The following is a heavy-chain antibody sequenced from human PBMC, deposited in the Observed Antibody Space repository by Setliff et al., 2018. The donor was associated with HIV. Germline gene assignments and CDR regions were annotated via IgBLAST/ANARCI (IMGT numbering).Heavy chain of an antibody. J-gene: IGHJ3*02. D-gene: IGHD2-21*01. Sequence: ASVKVSCKTSGYSFTTYSLNWVRQVPGQGVEWMGRISSNTGNPTYPQDFTGRFVFSLDTSVNTAYLQITTLKAEDSAVYYCARANIYSDAFDIWGQGTMVTVSS. CDR1: GYSFTTYS. V-gene: IGHV7-4-1*02. CDR2: ISSNTGNP. CDR3: ARANIYSDAFDI.